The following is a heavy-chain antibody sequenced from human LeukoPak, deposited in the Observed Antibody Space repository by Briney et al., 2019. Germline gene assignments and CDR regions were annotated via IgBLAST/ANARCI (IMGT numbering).Heavy chain of an antibody. D-gene: IGHD1-26*01. J-gene: IGHJ4*02. V-gene: IGHV3-74*01. CDR1: GFTFSTYW. CDR3: TRSPSLGGNYWGFDC. CDR2: LSPDGSSS. Sequence: GGSLRLSCAAAGFTFSTYWMHWVRQAPCEWLVWVSRLSPDGSSSVYADSVKGRFTVSRDHAKNTLYPQMNSLSAEDTAVYYCTRSPSLGGNYWGFDCWGQGTLVTVSS.